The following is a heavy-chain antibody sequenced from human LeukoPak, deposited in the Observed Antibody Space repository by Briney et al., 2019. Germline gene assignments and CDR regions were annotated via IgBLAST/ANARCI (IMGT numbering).Heavy chain of an antibody. J-gene: IGHJ6*03. CDR3: ATEQEDYYYMDV. D-gene: IGHD1-26*01. CDR1: GGSISSSSYY. CDR2: IYYSGST. Sequence: PSETLSLTCTVSGGSISSSSYYWGWIRQPPGKGLEWIGSIYYSGSTYYNPSLKSRVTISVDKSKNQFSLKLSSVTAADTAVYYCATEQEDYYYMDVWGKGTTVTVSS. V-gene: IGHV4-39*07.